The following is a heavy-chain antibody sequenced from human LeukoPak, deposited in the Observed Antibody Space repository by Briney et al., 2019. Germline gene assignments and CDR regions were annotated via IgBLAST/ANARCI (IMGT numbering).Heavy chain of an antibody. D-gene: IGHD4-23*01. J-gene: IGHJ4*02. CDR3: AKNWMTSVVTPVLDY. CDR2: ISGSGVGT. V-gene: IGHV3-23*01. CDR1: GFTFSSYG. Sequence: PGGSLRLSCAASGFTFSSYGMTWVRQAPGKGLEWVSAISGSGVGTYCADSVQGRFTISRDKSKNTLYLQMNSLRDEDTAVYYCAKNWMTSVVTPVLDYWGQGTLVTVSS.